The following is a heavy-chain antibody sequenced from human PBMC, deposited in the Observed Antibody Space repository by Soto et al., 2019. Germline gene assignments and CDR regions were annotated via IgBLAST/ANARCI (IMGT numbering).Heavy chain of an antibody. J-gene: IGHJ3*02. CDR2: TIPVFATA. CDR1: GGTLSDHG. Sequence: QVQLEQSGAAVKKPGSSVKVSCKASGGTLSDHGVSWLRQAPGQGLEWVGGTIPVFATAKYAQKFRGRVTIAADKSPNIAYMELSSLRSEDTAFYYCARGVYGSGNYYTGPSAFDIWGQGTMVIVSS. D-gene: IGHD3-10*01. V-gene: IGHV1-69*06. CDR3: ARGVYGSGNYYTGPSAFDI.